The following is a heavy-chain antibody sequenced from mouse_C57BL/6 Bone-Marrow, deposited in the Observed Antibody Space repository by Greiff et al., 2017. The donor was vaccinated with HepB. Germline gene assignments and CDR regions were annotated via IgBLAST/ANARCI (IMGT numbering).Heavy chain of an antibody. D-gene: IGHD2-5*01. CDR2: IFPGSGST. J-gene: IGHJ4*01. V-gene: IGHV1-75*01. Sequence: QVQLQQSGPELVKPGASVKISCKASGYTFTDYYINWVKQRPGQGLEWIGWIFPGSGSTYYNEKFKGKATLTVDKSSSTAYMLLSSLTSEDSAVYFCARDTAYYSNYDAMDYWGQGTSVTVSS. CDR3: ARDTAYYSNYDAMDY. CDR1: GYTFTDYY.